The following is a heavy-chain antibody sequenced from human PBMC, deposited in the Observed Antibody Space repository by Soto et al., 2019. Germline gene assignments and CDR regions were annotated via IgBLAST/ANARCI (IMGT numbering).Heavy chain of an antibody. V-gene: IGHV4-59*01. CDR2: IYYSGST. J-gene: IGHJ3*02. CDR1: GGSFRGYY. Sequence: SETLSLTCAVYGGSFRGYYWSWIRQPPGKGLEWIGYIYYSGSTNYNPSLKSRVTISVDTSKNQFSLKLSSVTAADTAVYYCARVWGGAFDIWGQGTMVTVSS. CDR3: ARVWGGAFDI. D-gene: IGHD3-10*01.